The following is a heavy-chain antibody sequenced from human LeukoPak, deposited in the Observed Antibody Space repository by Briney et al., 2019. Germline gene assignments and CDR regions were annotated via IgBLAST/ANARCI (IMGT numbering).Heavy chain of an antibody. V-gene: IGHV3-53*01. J-gene: IGHJ4*02. CDR2: IYTDGRT. Sequence: PGGSLRLSCAASGLTVSSNYMGWVRQAPGKGLEWVSVIYTDGRTFYAGSVKGRLTISSDSSKNTVYLQMNSLRVEDTAVYYCARGNYGDDSYYFDYWGRGALVTVSS. CDR3: ARGNYGDDSYYFDY. D-gene: IGHD4-17*01. CDR1: GLTVSSNY.